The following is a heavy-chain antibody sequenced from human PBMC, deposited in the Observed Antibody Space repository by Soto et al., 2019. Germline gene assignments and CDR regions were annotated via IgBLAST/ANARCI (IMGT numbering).Heavy chain of an antibody. J-gene: IGHJ4*02. CDR3: ARVPDY. Sequence: QVQLQESGPGLVKPSQTLSLTCTVSGGSISSGGYYWSGIRQPPGKGLEWIGYIYYTGSTYYNPSLKIRVAISVDTSKNQFSLKRSSVTAANTAIYSCARVPDYWGQGTLVTVSS. CDR1: GGSISSGGYY. CDR2: IYYTGST. V-gene: IGHV4-31*03.